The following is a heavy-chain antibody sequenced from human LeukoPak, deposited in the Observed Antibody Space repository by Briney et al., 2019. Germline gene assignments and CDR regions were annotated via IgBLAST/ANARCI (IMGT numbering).Heavy chain of an antibody. CDR3: ARDPAMVFFDY. CDR2: IYYSGST. V-gene: IGHV4-39*02. J-gene: IGHJ4*02. CDR1: GGSISSSSYY. D-gene: IGHD5-18*01. Sequence: SETLSLTCTVSGGSISSSSYYWGWIRQPPGKGLEWVGSIYYSGSTYYNPSLKSRVTISVDTSKNQFSLKLSSVTAADTAVYYCARDPAMVFFDYWGQGTLVTVSS.